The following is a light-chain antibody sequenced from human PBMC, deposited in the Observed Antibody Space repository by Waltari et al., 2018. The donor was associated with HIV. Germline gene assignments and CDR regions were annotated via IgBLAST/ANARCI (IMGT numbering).Light chain of an antibody. V-gene: IGKV6-21*02. Sequence: EFVLTQSLDLQSVTPNEKVTITCRASQSIGDSLHWYQQKPDQSPKLLFKFASQSISGVPSRFSGSGSGTDVTLTINSLEAEDAATYYCHQTGSLPLTFGGGTKVEIK. CDR2: FAS. CDR3: HQTGSLPLT. J-gene: IGKJ4*01. CDR1: QSIGDS.